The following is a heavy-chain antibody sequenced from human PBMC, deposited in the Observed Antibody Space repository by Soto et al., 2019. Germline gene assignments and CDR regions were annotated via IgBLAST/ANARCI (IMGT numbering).Heavy chain of an antibody. CDR1: GYTFTSYG. D-gene: IGHD1-7*01. CDR2: ISAYNGNT. J-gene: IGHJ6*02. Sequence: ASVKVSCKASGYTFTSYGISWVRQAPGQGLEWMGWISAYNGNTNYAQKLQGRVTMTTDTSTSTACMELRSLRSDDTAVYYCARDRAGITGTNYYYYGMDVWGQGTTVTVSS. CDR3: ARDRAGITGTNYYYYGMDV. V-gene: IGHV1-18*01.